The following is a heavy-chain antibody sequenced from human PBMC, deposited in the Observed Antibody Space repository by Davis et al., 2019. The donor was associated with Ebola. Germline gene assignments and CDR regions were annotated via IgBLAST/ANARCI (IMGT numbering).Heavy chain of an antibody. CDR2: ITGSGDST. Sequence: GESLKISCAASGFTFDDYAMHWVRQAPGKGLEWVSAITGSGDSTYYADSVKGRFTISRDNSKNTLYLQMNSLRAEDTAVYYCAKVPPTRYCSSTSCYFWFDPWGQGTLVTVSS. V-gene: IGHV3-23*01. CDR1: GFTFDDYA. CDR3: AKVPPTRYCSSTSCYFWFDP. D-gene: IGHD2-2*01. J-gene: IGHJ5*02.